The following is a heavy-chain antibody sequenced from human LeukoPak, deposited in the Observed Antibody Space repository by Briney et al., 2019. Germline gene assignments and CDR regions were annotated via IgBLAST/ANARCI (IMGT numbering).Heavy chain of an antibody. D-gene: IGHD2-2*01. CDR1: GYTFTSYG. V-gene: IGHV1-69*13. Sequence: SVKVSCEASGYTFTSYGISWVRQAPGQGLEWMGGIIPILGTAKYAQKLQGRVTITADESTRIAYMELSSLRSEDTAVYYCARGLYCSSSNSCYDYGMDVWGQGTTVTVSS. J-gene: IGHJ6*02. CDR2: IIPILGTA. CDR3: ARGLYCSSSNSCYDYGMDV.